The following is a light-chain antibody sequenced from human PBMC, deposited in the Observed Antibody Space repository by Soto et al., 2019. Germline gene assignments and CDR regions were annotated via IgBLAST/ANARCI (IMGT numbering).Light chain of an antibody. Sequence: SYALTQPPSVSVSPGQTAGITCSGDKLGDKYASWYQQKPGQSPVLVIYQDGKRPSGVPERFSGSNSGNTATLTISETQAMDEADYYCQASDSSTEVFGTGTKVTVL. CDR3: QASDSSTEV. V-gene: IGLV3-1*01. CDR1: KLGDKY. CDR2: QDG. J-gene: IGLJ1*01.